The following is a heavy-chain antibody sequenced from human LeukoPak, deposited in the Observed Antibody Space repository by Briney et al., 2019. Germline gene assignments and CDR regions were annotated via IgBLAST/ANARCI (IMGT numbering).Heavy chain of an antibody. D-gene: IGHD3-16*01. V-gene: IGHV3-21*01. CDR1: GFTFSSYS. J-gene: IGHJ3*02. CDR2: ISSSSSYI. Sequence: GGSLRLSCAASGFTFSSYSMNWVRQAPGKGLEWVSSISSSSSYIYYADSVKGRFTISRDNAKNSLYLQMNSLRAEDTAVYYCARDLASWGGSNAFDIWGQGTMVTVSS. CDR3: ARDLASWGGSNAFDI.